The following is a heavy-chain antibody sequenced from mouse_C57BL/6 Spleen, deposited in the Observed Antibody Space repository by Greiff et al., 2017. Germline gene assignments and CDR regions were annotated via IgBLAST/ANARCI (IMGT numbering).Heavy chain of an antibody. J-gene: IGHJ3*01. CDR3: ARDNDYDCFAY. V-gene: IGHV5-4*01. Sequence: EVMLVESGGGLVKPGGSLKLSCAASGFTFSSYAMSWVRQTPEKRLEWVATISDGGSYTYYPDNVKGRFTISRDNAKNNLYLQMSHLKSEDTAMYYCARDNDYDCFAYWGQGTLVTVSA. D-gene: IGHD2-4*01. CDR2: ISDGGSYT. CDR1: GFTFSSYA.